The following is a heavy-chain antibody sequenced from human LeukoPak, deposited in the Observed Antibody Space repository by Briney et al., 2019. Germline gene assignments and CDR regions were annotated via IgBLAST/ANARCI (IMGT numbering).Heavy chain of an antibody. D-gene: IGHD3-22*01. V-gene: IGHV5-51*01. CDR2: IYPGDSDT. J-gene: IGHJ4*02. CDR1: GYSFTSYW. CDR3: ARHYKAYYYDSSGLDY. Sequence: HGESLKISCKGSGYSFTSYWTGWVRQMPGKGLEWMGIIYPGDSDTRYSPSFQGQVTISADKSISTAYLQWSSLKASDTAMYYCARHYKAYYYDSSGLDYWGQGTLVTVSS.